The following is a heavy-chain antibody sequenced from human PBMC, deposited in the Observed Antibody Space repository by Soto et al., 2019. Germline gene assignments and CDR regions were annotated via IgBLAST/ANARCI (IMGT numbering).Heavy chain of an antibody. Sequence: GESLKISCKGSGYSFTSYWIGWVRQMPGKGLEWMGIIYPGDSDTRYSPSFQGQVTISADKSISTAYLQWSSLKASDTAMYYCAIHRRADTAMAYGMDVWGQGTTVTVSS. CDR3: AIHRRADTAMAYGMDV. V-gene: IGHV5-51*01. CDR1: GYSFTSYW. CDR2: IYPGDSDT. J-gene: IGHJ6*02. D-gene: IGHD5-18*01.